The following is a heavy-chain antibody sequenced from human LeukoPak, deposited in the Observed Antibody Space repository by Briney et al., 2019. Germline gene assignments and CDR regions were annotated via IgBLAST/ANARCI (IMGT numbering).Heavy chain of an antibody. CDR1: GFTFSHFY. V-gene: IGHV3-7*01. CDR3: AKHYGNGLRIFDV. D-gene: IGHD3-10*01. Sequence: PGGSLRLSCAVSGFTFSHFYMSWVRQAPGEGLEWVATINQDGSQKYYVDSVKGRFTISRDNARNSLYLQMNSLRVEDAALYHCAKHYGNGLRIFDVLGQGTLITVSS. J-gene: IGHJ3*01. CDR2: INQDGSQK.